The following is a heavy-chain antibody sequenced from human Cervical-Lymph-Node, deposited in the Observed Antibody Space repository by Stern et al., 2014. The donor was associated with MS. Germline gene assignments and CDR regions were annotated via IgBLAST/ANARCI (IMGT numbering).Heavy chain of an antibody. V-gene: IGHV2-5*02. CDR2: VFWDHEK. J-gene: IGHJ4*02. D-gene: IGHD3-3*01. Sequence: QITLKESGPTLVKPTQTLTLTCTLSGLSHNSSGVGVSWIRKPPGKALEWLALVFWDHEKHYSPSLQGRLAITKEHSTNTELLSMTNMDPVDTATYYWVHYEGHWGRGILVTVSS. CDR3: VHYEGH. CDR1: GLSHNSSGVG.